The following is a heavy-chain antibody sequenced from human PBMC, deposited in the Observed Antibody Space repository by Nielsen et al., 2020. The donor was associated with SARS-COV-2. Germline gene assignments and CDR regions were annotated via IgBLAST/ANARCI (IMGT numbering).Heavy chain of an antibody. V-gene: IGHV7-4-1*01. CDR2: INTNTGNP. D-gene: IGHD2-2*01. CDR3: ARSSLVVVPAAILVDAFDI. J-gene: IGHJ3*02. Sequence: WVRQAPGQGLEWMGWINTNTGNPTYAQGFTGRFVFSFDTSVNTAYLQIAGLKAEDTAVYYCARSSLVVVPAAILVDAFDIWGQGTMVTVSS.